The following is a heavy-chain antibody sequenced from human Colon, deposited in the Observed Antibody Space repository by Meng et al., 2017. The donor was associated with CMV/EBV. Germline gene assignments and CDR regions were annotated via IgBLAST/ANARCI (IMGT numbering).Heavy chain of an antibody. CDR2: ISNTGSTI. Sequence: GESLKISCAPSGFTFNRYNLNWVRQAPGKGLEWVSYISNTGSTIYYADSVKGRFTISRDNAKNSLYLQMNSLRAEDTAVYYCARDRLAYCGGDCYLDAFDIWGQGTMVTVSS. CDR1: GFTFNRYN. J-gene: IGHJ3*02. D-gene: IGHD2-21*01. V-gene: IGHV3-48*04. CDR3: ARDRLAYCGGDCYLDAFDI.